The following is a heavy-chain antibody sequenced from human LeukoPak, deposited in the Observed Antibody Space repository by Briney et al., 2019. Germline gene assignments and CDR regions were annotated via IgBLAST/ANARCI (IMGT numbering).Heavy chain of an antibody. CDR3: ARVQTMDDAFDI. CDR2: ISWNSGSI. D-gene: IGHD3-3*01. Sequence: PGGSLRLSCAASGFTFDDYAMHWVRQAPGKGLEWVSGISWNSGSIGYADSVKGRFTISRDNAKSSLYLQMNSLRAEDTAVYYCARVQTMDDAFDIWGQGTMVTVSS. J-gene: IGHJ3*02. V-gene: IGHV3-9*01. CDR1: GFTFDDYA.